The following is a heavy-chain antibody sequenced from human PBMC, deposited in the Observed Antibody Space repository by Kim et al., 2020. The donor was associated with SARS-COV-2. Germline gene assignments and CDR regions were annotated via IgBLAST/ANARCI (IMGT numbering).Heavy chain of an antibody. J-gene: IGHJ4*02. D-gene: IGHD3-3*01. CDR3: ARVASDFWSGYISHMDY. V-gene: IGHV1-69*13. CDR2: IIPIFGTA. Sequence: SVKVSCKASGGTFSSYAISWVRQAPGQGLEWMGGIIPIFGTANYAQKFQGRVTITADESTSTAYMELSSLRSEDTAVYYCARVASDFWSGYISHMDYWGQGTLVTVSS. CDR1: GGTFSSYA.